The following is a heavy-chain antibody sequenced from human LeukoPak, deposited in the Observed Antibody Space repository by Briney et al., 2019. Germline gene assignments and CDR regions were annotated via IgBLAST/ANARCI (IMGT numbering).Heavy chain of an antibody. D-gene: IGHD6-19*01. V-gene: IGHV1-8*01. J-gene: IGHJ3*02. CDR1: GYTISNYD. CDR3: ARGGGWPEIGLDI. Sequence: ASVRVSCKASGYTISNYDINWVRQAPGQGLEWMAWMRRTIPYTYYALKFQDRVTMTSDTSINTAFMELHSLTSEDTAVYYCARGGGWPEIGLDIWAQGTVVTVPP. CDR2: MRRTIPYT.